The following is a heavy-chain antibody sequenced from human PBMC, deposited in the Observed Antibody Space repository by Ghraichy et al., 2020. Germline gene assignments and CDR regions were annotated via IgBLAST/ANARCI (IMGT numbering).Heavy chain of an antibody. CDR2: ISYDGSNK. Sequence: GGSLRLSCAASGFTFSSYAMHWVRQAPGKGLEWVAVISYDGSNKYYADSVKGRFTISRDNSKNTLYLQMNSLRAEDTAVYYCARDRGIGATQRVMNYWGQGTLVTVSS. CDR1: GFTFSSYA. V-gene: IGHV3-30-3*01. CDR3: ARDRGIGATQRVMNY. D-gene: IGHD1-26*01. J-gene: IGHJ4*02.